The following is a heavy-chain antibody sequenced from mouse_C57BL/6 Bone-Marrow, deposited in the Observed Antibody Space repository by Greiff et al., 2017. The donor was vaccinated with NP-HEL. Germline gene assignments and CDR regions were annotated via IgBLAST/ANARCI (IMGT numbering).Heavy chain of an antibody. CDR3: TTWGYYGNPWFAY. CDR2: IDPENGDT. D-gene: IGHD2-1*01. Sequence: VQLQQSGAELVRPGASVKLSCTASGFNIKDDYMHWVQQRPEQGLEWIGWIDPENGDTEYASKFQGKATITADTSSNTAYLQLSSLTSEDTAVYYCTTWGYYGNPWFAYWGQGTLVTVSA. V-gene: IGHV14-4*01. J-gene: IGHJ3*01. CDR1: GFNIKDDY.